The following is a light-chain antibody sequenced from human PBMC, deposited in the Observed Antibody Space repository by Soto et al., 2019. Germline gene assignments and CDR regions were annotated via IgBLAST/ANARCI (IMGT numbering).Light chain of an antibody. CDR1: QSVSSN. V-gene: IGKV3-15*01. Sequence: EIVMTQSPATLSLSPGERATLSCRASQSVSSNVAWYQQIPGQTPRLLIYGASTRATGIPVRFSGSGSGTEFTLTISRLEPEDFAVYYCQQYGSSPVTFGQGTRLEIK. J-gene: IGKJ5*01. CDR3: QQYGSSPVT. CDR2: GAS.